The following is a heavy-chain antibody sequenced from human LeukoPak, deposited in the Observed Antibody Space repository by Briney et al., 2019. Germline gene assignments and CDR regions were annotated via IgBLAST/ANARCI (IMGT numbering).Heavy chain of an antibody. CDR3: ARAKVGAVFDY. D-gene: IGHD1-26*01. CDR1: GGSISSYY. CDR2: IYYSGST. J-gene: IGHJ4*02. V-gene: IGHV4-59*12. Sequence: SETLSLTCTVSGGSISSYYWSWIRQPPGKGLEWIGYIYYSGSTNYNPSLKSRVTISVDTSKNQFSLKLSSVTAADTAVYYCARAKVGAVFDYWGQGTLVTVSS.